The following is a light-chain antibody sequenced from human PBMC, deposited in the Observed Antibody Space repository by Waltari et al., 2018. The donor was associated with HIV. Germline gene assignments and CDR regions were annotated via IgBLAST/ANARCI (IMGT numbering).Light chain of an antibody. CDR2: EDK. V-gene: IGLV6-57*04. Sequence: NFMLSQPPSVSESPGKTVTISCTRSSGSIASKYVQWYQQRPGSAPTTVIYEDKQRPSGVPDRFSGSIDTSSNAASLTISGLKTEDEADYYCQSYDSSNPVVFGGGTKLTVL. CDR1: SGSIASKY. CDR3: QSYDSSNPVV. J-gene: IGLJ2*01.